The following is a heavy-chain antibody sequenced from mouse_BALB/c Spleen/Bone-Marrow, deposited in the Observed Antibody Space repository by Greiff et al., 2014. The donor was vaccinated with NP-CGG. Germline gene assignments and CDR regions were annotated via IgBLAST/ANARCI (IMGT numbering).Heavy chain of an antibody. CDR1: GYKFTDYE. D-gene: IGHD2-2*01. V-gene: IGHV1-15*01. J-gene: IGHJ4*01. Sequence: VQLQQSGAELVRPGASVTLSCKASGYKFTDYEMHWVKQTPVHGLEWIGSIDPETGGTAYNQNFKGMATLTADRSSTTAYMELRNLTSEDSAVYYCTREGISFGYDVPMDYWGQGTSVTVSS. CDR2: IDPETGGT. CDR3: TREGISFGYDVPMDY.